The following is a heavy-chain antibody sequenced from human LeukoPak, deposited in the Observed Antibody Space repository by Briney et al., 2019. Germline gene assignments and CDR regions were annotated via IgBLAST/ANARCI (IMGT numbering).Heavy chain of an antibody. Sequence: PSETLSLTCAVYGGSFSGYYWSWIRQPPGKGLEWIGEINHSGSTNYNPSLKSRVTISVDTSKNQFSLKLSSVTAADTAVYYCARDWTAYCDAFDIWGQGTMVTVSS. CDR1: GGSFSGYY. V-gene: IGHV4-34*01. J-gene: IGHJ3*02. CDR3: ARDWTAYCDAFDI. D-gene: IGHD2-8*02. CDR2: INHSGST.